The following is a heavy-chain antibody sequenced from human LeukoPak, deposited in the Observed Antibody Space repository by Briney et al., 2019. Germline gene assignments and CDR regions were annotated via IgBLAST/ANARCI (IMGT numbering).Heavy chain of an antibody. CDR1: GYTFTSYY. CDR2: INSSGGST. CDR3: AGPIVATSALDY. D-gene: IGHD5-12*01. J-gene: IGHJ4*02. Sequence: ASVKVSCKASGYTFTSYYMHWVRQAPGQGLEWMGIINSSGGSTSYAQKFQGRVTMTRDTSTSTVYMELSSLRSEDTAVYYCAGPIVATSALDYWGQGTLVTVSS. V-gene: IGHV1-46*03.